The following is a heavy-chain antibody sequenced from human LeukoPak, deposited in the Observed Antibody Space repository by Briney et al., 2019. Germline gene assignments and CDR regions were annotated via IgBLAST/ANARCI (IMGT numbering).Heavy chain of an antibody. D-gene: IGHD4-11*01. CDR2: IHYSGTT. CDR3: ARSHSASIYST. Sequence: SETLSLTCTVSGGSISSSGYFWGWIRQPPGKGLGWIGSIHYSGTTYFNPSLKSRVTISVDTSKNQFSLKLSSVPAADTAVYYCARSHSASIYSTWGQGTLVTVSS. V-gene: IGHV4-39*07. J-gene: IGHJ5*02. CDR1: GGSISSSGYF.